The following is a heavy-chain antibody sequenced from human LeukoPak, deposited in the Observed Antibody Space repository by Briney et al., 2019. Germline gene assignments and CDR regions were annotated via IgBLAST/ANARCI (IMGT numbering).Heavy chain of an antibody. D-gene: IGHD1-26*01. CDR3: AKTGVSGSYYGY. CDR1: GFTFSSYG. V-gene: IGHV3-30*18. Sequence: GGSLRLSCAASGFTFSSYGMHWVRQAPGKGLEWVAVISYDGSNKYYADSVKGRFTISRDNSKNTLYLQMNSLRAEDRAVYYCAKTGVSGSYYGYWGQGTLVTVSS. CDR2: ISYDGSNK. J-gene: IGHJ4*02.